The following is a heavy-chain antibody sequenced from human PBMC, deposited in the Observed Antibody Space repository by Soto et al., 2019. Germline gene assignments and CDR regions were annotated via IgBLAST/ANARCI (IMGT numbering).Heavy chain of an antibody. Sequence: PGGSLRLSCAASGFTVSSKYMNWVRQAPGKGLQWVSGISTGGNTYYADSVKGRFNISRDNSKNTLYLQMNSLRVEDTAIYYCARDSLGYARGLDPWGQGSLVNVSS. V-gene: IGHV3-53*01. CDR1: GFTVSSKY. D-gene: IGHD3-10*02. CDR2: ISTGGNT. J-gene: IGHJ5*02. CDR3: ARDSLGYARGLDP.